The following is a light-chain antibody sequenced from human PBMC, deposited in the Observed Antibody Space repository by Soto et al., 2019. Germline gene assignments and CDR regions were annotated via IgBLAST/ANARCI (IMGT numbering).Light chain of an antibody. Sequence: IRLTQSPSALSASVGDRVTITCRASQGIRNPLAWDQQKPGKGHKLLIYLASTLQSGFPSRFSVSGSGTDFNFIIRSRQPEDFATYSCSPVDSYPIPFGQGKRLEIK. CDR3: SPVDSYPIP. V-gene: IGKV1-9*01. CDR2: LAS. CDR1: QGIRNP. J-gene: IGKJ5*01.